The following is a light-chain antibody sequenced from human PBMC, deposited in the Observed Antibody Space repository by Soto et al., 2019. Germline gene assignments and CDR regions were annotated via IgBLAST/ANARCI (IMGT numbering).Light chain of an antibody. CDR1: QYFSNK. CDR3: KQYKEWPPFT. J-gene: IGKJ5*01. V-gene: IGKV3-15*01. Sequence: EVVMTQSPAILSVSRGERATLSCRASQYFSNKVAWYQQKPGQAPSLLILGASTRATGVPARFSGSGSGTEFTLSISSLQSEDFAVYYCKQYKEWPPFTFGQGTRLE. CDR2: GAS.